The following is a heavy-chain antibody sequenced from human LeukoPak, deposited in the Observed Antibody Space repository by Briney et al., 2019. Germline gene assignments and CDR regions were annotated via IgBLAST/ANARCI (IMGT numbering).Heavy chain of an antibody. J-gene: IGHJ5*02. V-gene: IGHV1-18*01. CDR2: ISTYNDQT. D-gene: IGHD2-21*01. CDR1: GYTFTSYG. Sequence: GASVKVSCKASGYTFTSYGISWVRQAPGQGLEWMGWISTYNDQTNYAQKFQGRVTMTKDTSTSTAYMEVMSLRSDDTAVYYCARDWRGGCGGDCNNFDPWGQGTVVTVSS. CDR3: ARDWRGGCGGDCNNFDP.